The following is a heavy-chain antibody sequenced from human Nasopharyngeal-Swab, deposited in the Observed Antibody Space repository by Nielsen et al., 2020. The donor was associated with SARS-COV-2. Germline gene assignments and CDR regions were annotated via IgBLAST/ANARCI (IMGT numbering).Heavy chain of an antibody. J-gene: IGHJ4*02. D-gene: IGHD6-19*01. Sequence: SETLSLTCAVYGGSFSGYYWSWIRQPPGKGLEWIGEINHSGSTNYNPSLKSRVTISVDTSTNQFPLKLSSGTAADTAVYYCARGVKSKGGSSGRDYWGQGTLVTVSS. CDR2: INHSGST. CDR1: GGSFSGYY. V-gene: IGHV4-34*01. CDR3: ARGVKSKGGSSGRDY.